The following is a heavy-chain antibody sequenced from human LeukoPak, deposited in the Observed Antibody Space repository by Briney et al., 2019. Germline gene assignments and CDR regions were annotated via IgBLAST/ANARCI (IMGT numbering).Heavy chain of an antibody. Sequence: SETLSLTCNVSGGSISSSRYYWGWIRQPPGKGLEWIGTIFYSGNTYYNPSLKSRVTLSVDTSKNQFSLKLSSVTAADTAVYYCARDPAYYYDSSGYYYEDYWGQGTLVTVSS. D-gene: IGHD3-22*01. CDR2: IFYSGNT. V-gene: IGHV4-39*02. CDR3: ARDPAYYYDSSGYYYEDY. J-gene: IGHJ4*02. CDR1: GGSISSSRYY.